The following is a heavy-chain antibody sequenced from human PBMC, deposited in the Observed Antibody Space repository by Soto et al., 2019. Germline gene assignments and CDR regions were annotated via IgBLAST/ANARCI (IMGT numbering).Heavy chain of an antibody. Sequence: EVQLVESGGGLAQPGGSLRLSCAASGFTFSSYWMSWVRQAPGKGLEWVANIKQDGSEKYYVDSVKGRFTISRDNAKNSLYLQMNSLRAEDTAVYYCARAISGSYDPWFDPWGQGTLVTVSS. D-gene: IGHD1-26*01. CDR2: IKQDGSEK. CDR1: GFTFSSYW. CDR3: ARAISGSYDPWFDP. V-gene: IGHV3-7*01. J-gene: IGHJ5*02.